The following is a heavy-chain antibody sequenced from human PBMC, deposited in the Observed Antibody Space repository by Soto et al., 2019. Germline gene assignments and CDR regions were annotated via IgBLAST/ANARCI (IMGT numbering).Heavy chain of an antibody. CDR3: TRDRDSRRGYDYFDH. J-gene: IGHJ4*02. V-gene: IGHV3-33*01. CDR2: IWFDGSNK. D-gene: IGHD4-4*01. Sequence: QVQLVESGGGVVQPGTSLRLSCAVSGFTFSGYGMHWVRQAPGKGLEWVAVIWFDGSNKNYGDSVKGRFTISRDDSKNIRYLQMNSLRAEDTAVYYCTRDRDSRRGYDYFDHWGQGTLVTVSS. CDR1: GFTFSGYG.